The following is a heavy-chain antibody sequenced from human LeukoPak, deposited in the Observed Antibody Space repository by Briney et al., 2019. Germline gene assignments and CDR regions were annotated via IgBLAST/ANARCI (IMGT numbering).Heavy chain of an antibody. Sequence: GGSLRLSCAASGFTFSSYAMSWVRQAPGKGLEWVSAISGSGGSTYYADSVKGRFTISRDNSKNTLYLQMNSLRAEDTAVYYCAKDLGGSGSYYKLDYWGQGTLVTVSS. CDR2: ISGSGGST. D-gene: IGHD3-10*01. J-gene: IGHJ4*02. CDR1: GFTFSSYA. CDR3: AKDLGGSGSYYKLDY. V-gene: IGHV3-23*01.